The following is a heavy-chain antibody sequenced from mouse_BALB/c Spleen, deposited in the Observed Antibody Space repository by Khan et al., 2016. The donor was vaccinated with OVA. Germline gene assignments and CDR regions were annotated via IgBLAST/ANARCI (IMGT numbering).Heavy chain of an antibody. CDR1: GYSITSDSA. CDR3: ARGVRLTY. D-gene: IGHD2-14*01. CDR2: INYSGST. J-gene: IGHJ3*01. V-gene: IGHV3-2*02. Sequence: EVQLQESGPGLVKPSQSLSLTCTVTGYSITSDSAWNWIRQFPGNKLEWMGYINYSGSTSYHPSLKSRFSITRDTSKNQFFLQLNSVTTEDTATYFCARGVRLTYGGQGTLVTVSA.